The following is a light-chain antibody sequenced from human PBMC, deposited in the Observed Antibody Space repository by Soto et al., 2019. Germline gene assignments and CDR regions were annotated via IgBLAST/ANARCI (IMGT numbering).Light chain of an antibody. Sequence: QSVLTQPPSVSGSPGQSVTISCTGTSTDFVSYNRVSWYQQPPDTAPKLIIYEASNRPSGVPDRFSGSKSGNTASLTISGLQAADEADYYCSLYTSENTYVFGTGTKVTVL. J-gene: IGLJ1*01. CDR2: EAS. CDR1: STDFVSYNR. V-gene: IGLV2-18*01. CDR3: SLYTSENTYV.